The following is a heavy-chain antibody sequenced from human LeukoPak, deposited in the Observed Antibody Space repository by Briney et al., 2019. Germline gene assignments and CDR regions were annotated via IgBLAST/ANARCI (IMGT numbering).Heavy chain of an antibody. J-gene: IGHJ4*02. V-gene: IGHV3-21*01. Sequence: PGGSLRLSCAASGFTFSSYTMNWVRQAPGKGLEWVSSITSSSSFIYYADSVKGRFTISRDNAKNSLYLQMNSLRAEDTAVYYCARHVVGVGFDYWGQGTLVTVSS. CDR2: ITSSSSFI. CDR1: GFTFSSYT. CDR3: ARHVVGVGFDY. D-gene: IGHD3-22*01.